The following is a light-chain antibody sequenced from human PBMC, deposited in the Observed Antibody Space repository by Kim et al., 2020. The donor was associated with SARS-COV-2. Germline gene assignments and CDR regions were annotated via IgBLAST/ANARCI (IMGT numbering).Light chain of an antibody. V-gene: IGKV3-15*01. CDR3: KQYKAWRLT. CDR1: QSVSSN. J-gene: IGKJ4*01. CDR2: GAS. Sequence: EIVMTQSPATLSVSPGERATLSCRASQSVSSNLAWYQQKPGQAPRLLIYGASTRATGIPARFSGSGSGTEFTLTISSLQSEDFALYYCKQYKAWRLTFGEGTKVDIK.